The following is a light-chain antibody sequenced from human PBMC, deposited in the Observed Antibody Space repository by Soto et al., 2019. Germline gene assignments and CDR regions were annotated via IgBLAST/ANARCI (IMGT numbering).Light chain of an antibody. J-gene: IGKJ5*01. CDR3: QQYDNLPIT. CDR2: DAS. Sequence: DIPMTPSPSSLSASVGDRVTITCQASQDISNYLNWYQQKPGKAPKLLIYDASNLETGVPSRFSGSGSGTDFTFTISSLQPEDSATYYCQQYDNLPITFGQGTRLEIK. CDR1: QDISNY. V-gene: IGKV1-33*01.